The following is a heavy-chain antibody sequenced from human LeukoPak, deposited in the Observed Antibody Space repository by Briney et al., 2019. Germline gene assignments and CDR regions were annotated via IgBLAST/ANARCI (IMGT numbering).Heavy chain of an antibody. CDR2: INAGNGNT. J-gene: IGHJ5*02. V-gene: IGHV1-3*01. Sequence: GASVKVSCKASGYTFTSYAMHWERQAPGQRLEWMGWINAGNGNTKYSQKFQGRVTITRDTSASTAYMELSSLRSEDTAVYYCARDSSIMITFGGVIVENWFDPWGQGTLVTASS. CDR3: ARDSSIMITFGGVIVENWFDP. CDR1: GYTFTSYA. D-gene: IGHD3-16*02.